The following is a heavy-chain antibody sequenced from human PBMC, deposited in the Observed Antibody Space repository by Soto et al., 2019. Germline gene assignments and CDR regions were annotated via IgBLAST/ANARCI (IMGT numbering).Heavy chain of an antibody. CDR3: AKDSTDYDFWSGAGGGMDV. Sequence: GGSXRLSCAASGFTFSSYGMHWVRQAPGKGLEWVAVISYDGSNKYYADSVKGRFTISRDNSKNTLYLQMNSLRAEDTAVYYCAKDSTDYDFWSGAGGGMDVWGEGTTVTVSS. J-gene: IGHJ6*04. CDR1: GFTFSSYG. V-gene: IGHV3-30*18. D-gene: IGHD3-3*01. CDR2: ISYDGSNK.